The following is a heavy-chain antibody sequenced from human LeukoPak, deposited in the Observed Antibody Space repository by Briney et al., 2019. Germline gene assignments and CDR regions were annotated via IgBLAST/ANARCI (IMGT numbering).Heavy chain of an antibody. V-gene: IGHV1-18*01. CDR2: ISAYNGNA. J-gene: IGHJ6*02. D-gene: IGHD3-10*01. Sequence: ASVKVSCKASGYTFTSYGISWVRQAPGQGLEWMGWISAYNGNANYAQNLQGRVTMTTDTSTSTAYMELRSLRSDDTAVYYCATVLLWFGELSVQYYYGMDVWGQGTTVTVSS. CDR3: ATVLLWFGELSVQYYYGMDV. CDR1: GYTFTSYG.